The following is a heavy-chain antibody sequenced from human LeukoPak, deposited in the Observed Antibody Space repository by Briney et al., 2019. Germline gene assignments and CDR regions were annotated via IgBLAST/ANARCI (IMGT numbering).Heavy chain of an antibody. V-gene: IGHV4-30-4*01. D-gene: IGHD3-22*01. J-gene: IGHJ4*02. CDR2: IYYSGST. CDR1: GGSIRSGDCY. Sequence: SETLSLTCTVSGGSIRSGDCYWSWIRQPPGKGLEWIGYIYYSGSTYYNPSLKSRVTISVETSNNQFSLKMSSVTAADTAVYYCARVPAYDSSGYYLDYWGQGTLVTVSS. CDR3: ARVPAYDSSGYYLDY.